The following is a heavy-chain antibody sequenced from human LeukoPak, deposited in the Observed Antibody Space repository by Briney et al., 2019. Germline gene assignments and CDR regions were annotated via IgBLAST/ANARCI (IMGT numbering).Heavy chain of an antibody. CDR2: SYFTGNP. J-gene: IGHJ4*02. CDR1: GSISSYY. Sequence: SETLSLTCSVSGSISSYYWTWIRQPPGKGLEWIGHSYFTGNPNYNPSLKSRVTISVDPPKNQFSLKLTSVTAADTAVYYCAGLRSTVAWASFDYWGQGILVTVSP. CDR3: AGLRSTVAWASFDY. D-gene: IGHD4-23*01. V-gene: IGHV4-59*08.